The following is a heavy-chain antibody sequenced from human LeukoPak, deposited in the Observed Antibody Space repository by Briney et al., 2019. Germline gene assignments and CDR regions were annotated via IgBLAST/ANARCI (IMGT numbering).Heavy chain of an antibody. CDR1: GHRFTNHW. D-gene: IGHD1-26*01. CDR2: INLGDSDT. Sequence: GESLKISCEVSGHRFTNHWIGWVRQMPGKGLEWMGIINLGDSDTKYSPSFQGQVTISLDKSISTAYSQWRSLKASDTAMYYCARRPYSGSPNWFDPWGQGTLVTVSS. V-gene: IGHV5-51*01. CDR3: ARRPYSGSPNWFDP. J-gene: IGHJ5*02.